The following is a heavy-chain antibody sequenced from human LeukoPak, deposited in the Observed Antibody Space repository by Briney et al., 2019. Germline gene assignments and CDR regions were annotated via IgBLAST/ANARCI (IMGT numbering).Heavy chain of an antibody. CDR2: IYYSGST. D-gene: IGHD6-25*01. J-gene: IGHJ4*02. Sequence: SETLSLTCTLSGGSLNSYYCAWIRQPPGKGLEWIGSIYYSGSTYYNPSLKSRVTISVDTSKNQFSLKLSSVTAADTAVYYCARDSGQKGYFDYWGQGTLVTVSS. CDR1: GGSLNSYY. CDR3: ARDSGQKGYFDY. V-gene: IGHV4-59*12.